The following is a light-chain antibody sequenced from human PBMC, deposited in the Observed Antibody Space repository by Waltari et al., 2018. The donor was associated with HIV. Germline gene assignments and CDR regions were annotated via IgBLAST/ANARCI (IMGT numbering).Light chain of an antibody. Sequence: QSALTQPASVSGSPGQSITISCPGTSSTVGGYHYVSWYPQHPGKAPTPMIYDVSKRPSGVSNRFSGSKSGNTASLTISGLQAEDEADYYCSSYTSSRVFGGGTKLTVL. CDR2: DVS. V-gene: IGLV2-14*01. J-gene: IGLJ3*02. CDR3: SSYTSSRV. CDR1: SSTVGGYHY.